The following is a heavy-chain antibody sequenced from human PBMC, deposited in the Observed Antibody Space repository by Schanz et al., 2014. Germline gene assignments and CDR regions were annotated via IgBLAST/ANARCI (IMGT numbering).Heavy chain of an antibody. D-gene: IGHD3-3*01. Sequence: QVQLVESGGGVVQPGRSLRLSCAASGFTFRSYGMHWVRQAPGKGLEWVALISYDGSSKNHADSVKGRFSISRDNGETSVYLQINSLRVEDTAVYYCARFLARYQYYGVDVWGQGTTVIVSS. CDR2: ISYDGSSK. CDR3: ARFLARYQYYGVDV. V-gene: IGHV3-33*03. CDR1: GFTFRSYG. J-gene: IGHJ6*02.